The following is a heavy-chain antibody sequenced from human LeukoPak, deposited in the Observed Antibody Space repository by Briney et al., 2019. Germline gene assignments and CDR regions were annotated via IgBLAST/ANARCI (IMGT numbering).Heavy chain of an antibody. J-gene: IGHJ3*02. CDR1: GGSFSGYY. CDR3: AGEMDIVVVPAAMFHDAFDI. CDR2: INHSGST. D-gene: IGHD2-2*03. Sequence: SETLSLTCAVYGGSFSGYYWSWIRQPPGKGLEWIGEINHSGSTNYNPSLKSRVTISVDTSKNQFSLELSSVTAADTAVYYCAGEMDIVVVPAAMFHDAFDIWGQGTMVTVSS. V-gene: IGHV4-34*01.